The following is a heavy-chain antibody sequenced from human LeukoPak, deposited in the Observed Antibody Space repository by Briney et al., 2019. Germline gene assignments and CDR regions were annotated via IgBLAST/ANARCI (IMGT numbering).Heavy chain of an antibody. CDR2: IYYSGST. Sequence: SQTLSLTCTVSGGSISSGGYYWSWIRQHPGKGLEWIGYIYYSGSTYYNPSLKSRVTISVDTSKNQFSLKLSSVTAADTAVYYCARESTFWSGYYYYFDYWGQGTLVTVSS. CDR1: GGSISSGGYY. J-gene: IGHJ4*02. D-gene: IGHD3-3*01. CDR3: ARESTFWSGYYYYFDY. V-gene: IGHV4-31*03.